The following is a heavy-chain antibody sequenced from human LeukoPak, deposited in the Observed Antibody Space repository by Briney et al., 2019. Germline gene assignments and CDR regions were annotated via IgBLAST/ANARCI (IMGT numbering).Heavy chain of an antibody. CDR3: ATRKHRWALSVILDY. J-gene: IGHJ4*02. CDR2: FDPEDGET. V-gene: IGHV1-24*01. CDR1: GYTFTGYY. Sequence: ASVKVSCKASGYTFTGYYMHWMRQAPGKGLEWMGGFDPEDGETIYAQKFQGRVTMTEDTSTDIAYMELSSLRSEDTAVYYCATRKHRWALSVILDYWGQGTLVTVSS. D-gene: IGHD1-14*01.